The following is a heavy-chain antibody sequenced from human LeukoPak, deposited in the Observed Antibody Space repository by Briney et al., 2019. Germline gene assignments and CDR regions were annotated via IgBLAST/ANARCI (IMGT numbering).Heavy chain of an antibody. J-gene: IGHJ4*02. CDR2: IYYTGST. Sequence: SETLSLTCTVSGAPISNYYWSWIRQSPGKGLEWIGSIYYTGSTNYNPSLESRVTISLDTSKKQFSLRLSSATAADTAVYFCARHEYTSGWPTFYFDDWGQGTLVTVSS. V-gene: IGHV4-59*08. CDR1: GAPISNYY. D-gene: IGHD6-19*01. CDR3: ARHEYTSGWPTFYFDD.